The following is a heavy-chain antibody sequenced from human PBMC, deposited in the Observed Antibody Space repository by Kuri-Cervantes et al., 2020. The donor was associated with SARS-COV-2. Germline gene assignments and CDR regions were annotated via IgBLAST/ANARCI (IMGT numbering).Heavy chain of an antibody. V-gene: IGHV4-59*11. Sequence: ESLKISCTVSGGSISSHYWSWIRQPPGKGLEWIGSIYHSGSTYYNPSLKSRVTISVDTSKNQFSLKLSSVTAADTAVYYCARGRGGYYMGGYYFYSMDVWGKGTTVTVSS. J-gene: IGHJ6*03. D-gene: IGHD3-3*01. CDR1: GGSISSHY. CDR3: ARGRGGYYMGGYYFYSMDV. CDR2: IYHSGST.